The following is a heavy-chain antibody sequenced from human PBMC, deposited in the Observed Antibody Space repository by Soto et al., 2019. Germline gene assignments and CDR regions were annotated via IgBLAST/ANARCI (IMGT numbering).Heavy chain of an antibody. V-gene: IGHV1-46*01. Sequence: SVKVSCKASGYTFTSYYMHWVRQAPGQGLEWMGIINPSGGSTSYAQKFQGRVTMTRDTSTSTVYMEPSSLRSEDTAVYYRARGGIVVVPSVIVHSFDPWGQGTLVTVSP. CDR1: GYTFTSYY. J-gene: IGHJ5*02. D-gene: IGHD2-2*02. CDR2: INPSGGST. CDR3: ARGGIVVVPSVIVHSFDP.